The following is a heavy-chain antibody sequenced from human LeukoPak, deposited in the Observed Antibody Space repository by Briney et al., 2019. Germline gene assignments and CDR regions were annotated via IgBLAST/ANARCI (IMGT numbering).Heavy chain of an antibody. CDR3: ARSAHYDSSGYFLGAFDI. J-gene: IGHJ3*02. CDR2: INPNSGGT. Sequence: GASVKVSCKASGYTFTGYYMHWVRQAPGQGLEWMGWINPNSGGTNYAQKFQGRVTMTRDTSISTAYMELSRLRSDDTAVYYCARSAHYDSSGYFLGAFDIWGQGTMVTVSS. V-gene: IGHV1-2*02. CDR1: GYTFTGYY. D-gene: IGHD3-22*01.